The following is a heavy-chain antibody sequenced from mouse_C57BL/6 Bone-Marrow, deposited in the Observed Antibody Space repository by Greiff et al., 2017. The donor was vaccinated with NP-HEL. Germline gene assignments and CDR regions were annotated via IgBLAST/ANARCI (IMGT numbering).Heavy chain of an antibody. CDR2: INPSNGVT. CDR3: ARGAWLILAWFAY. J-gene: IGHJ3*01. D-gene: IGHD2-3*01. Sequence: QVHVKQPGTELVKPGASVKLSCQASGYTFPSYWMHWVKQRPGQGLEWIGNINPSNGVTTYHEKFTRQAILTVDTSSSTAYMQLSSLTSEDSAVYYCARGAWLILAWFAYWGQGTLVTVSA. CDR1: GYTFPSYW. V-gene: IGHV1-53*01.